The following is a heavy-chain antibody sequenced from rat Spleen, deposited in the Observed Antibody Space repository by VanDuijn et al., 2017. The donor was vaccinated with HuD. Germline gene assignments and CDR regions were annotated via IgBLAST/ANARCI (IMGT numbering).Heavy chain of an antibody. CDR3: ARGGNYFDY. V-gene: IGHV5-29*01. Sequence: EVQLVESDGGLVQPGRSLKLSCAASGFTFSDYYMAWVRQAPTKGLEWVATISYDGSSTYYRASVKGRFTISRDNAKSTLYLQMDSLRSEDTATYYCARGGNYFDYWGQGVMVTVSS. J-gene: IGHJ2*01. CDR2: ISYDGSST. CDR1: GFTFSDYY.